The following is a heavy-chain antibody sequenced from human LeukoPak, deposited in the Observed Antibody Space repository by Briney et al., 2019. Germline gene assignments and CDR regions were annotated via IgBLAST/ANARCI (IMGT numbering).Heavy chain of an antibody. V-gene: IGHV1-69*13. J-gene: IGHJ6*04. CDR3: ARTAHYYGSGSYYNRGPQPYPMDV. D-gene: IGHD3-10*01. CDR1: GGTFSSYA. CDR2: IIPIFGTA. Sequence: SVKVSCKASGGTFSSYAISWVRQAPGQGLEWMGGIIPIFGTANYARKFQGRVTITADESTSTAYMELSSLRSEDTAVYYCARTAHYYGSGSYYNRGPQPYPMDVWGKGTTVTVSS.